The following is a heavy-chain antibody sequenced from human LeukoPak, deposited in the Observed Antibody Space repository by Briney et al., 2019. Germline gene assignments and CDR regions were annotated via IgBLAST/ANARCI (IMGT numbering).Heavy chain of an antibody. CDR1: GYSFTSYW. D-gene: IGHD6-19*01. CDR2: IYPGDSDT. V-gene: IGHV5-51*01. Sequence: GESLKISCKGSGYSFTSYWIGWVRQMPGKGLEWMGIIYPGDSDTRYSPSFQGQVTISADKSICTAYLQWSSLKASDTAMYYCARHPETTSSGWYYFDYWGQGTLVTVSS. J-gene: IGHJ4*02. CDR3: ARHPETTSSGWYYFDY.